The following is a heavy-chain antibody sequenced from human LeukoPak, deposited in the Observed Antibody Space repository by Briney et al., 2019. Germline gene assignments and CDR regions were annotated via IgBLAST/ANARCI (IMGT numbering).Heavy chain of an antibody. J-gene: IGHJ4*02. V-gene: IGHV1-69*13. Sequence: SVKVSCKTSGGTFSNYAISWVRQAPGQGLEWMGGIIPIFGTANYAQKFQGRVTINADESTSKAYMELSSLRSEDTAVYYCVWRLETYYFDYWGQGTLVTVSS. D-gene: IGHD6-19*01. CDR2: IIPIFGTA. CDR3: VWRLETYYFDY. CDR1: GGTFSNYA.